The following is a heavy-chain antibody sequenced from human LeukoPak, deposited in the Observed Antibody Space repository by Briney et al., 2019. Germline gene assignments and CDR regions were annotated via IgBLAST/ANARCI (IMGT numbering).Heavy chain of an antibody. CDR1: GFTFSSYG. D-gene: IGHD2-21*02. CDR2: IWYDGSNK. Sequence: GGSLRLSCAASGFTFSSYGMHWVRQAPGKGLEWVAVIWYDGSNKYFADSVKGRFTISRDNSKNTLYLQMNSLRAEDTAVYYCAREKATALAFDYWGQGTLVTVSS. J-gene: IGHJ4*02. CDR3: AREKATALAFDY. V-gene: IGHV3-33*01.